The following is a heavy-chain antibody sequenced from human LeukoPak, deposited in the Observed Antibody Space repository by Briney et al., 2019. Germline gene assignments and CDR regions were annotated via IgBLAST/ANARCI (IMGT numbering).Heavy chain of an antibody. J-gene: IGHJ5*02. CDR2: INPNSGGT. D-gene: IGHD2-2*03. CDR1: GYTFTGYY. CDR3: ARDKGGNCSSTSCSDFDP. V-gene: IGHV1-2*02. Sequence: GASVKVSCKASGYTFTGYYMHWVRQAPGQGLEWMGWINPNSGGTNYAQKFQGRVTMTRDTSISAAYMELSRLRSDDTAVYYCARDKGGNCSSTSCSDFDPWGQGTLVTVSS.